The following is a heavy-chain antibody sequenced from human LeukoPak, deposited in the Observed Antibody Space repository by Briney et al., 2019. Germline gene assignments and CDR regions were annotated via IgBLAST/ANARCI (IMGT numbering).Heavy chain of an antibody. J-gene: IGHJ4*02. CDR2: ISAYNGNT. D-gene: IGHD3-10*01. CDR1: GYTFTSYG. V-gene: IGHV1-18*01. Sequence: GASVKVSCKASGYTFTSYGISWVRQAPGQGLEWMGWISAYNGNTNYAQKFQGRVTITTDESTSTAYMELSSLRSEDTAVYYCAREREEYYYGSGSYYKDLGYFDYWGQGTLVTVSS. CDR3: AREREEYYYGSGSYYKDLGYFDY.